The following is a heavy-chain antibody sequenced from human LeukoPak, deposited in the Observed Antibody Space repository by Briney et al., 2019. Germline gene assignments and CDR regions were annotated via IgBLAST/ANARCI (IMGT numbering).Heavy chain of an antibody. J-gene: IGHJ6*03. V-gene: IGHV4-59*01. CDR2: IYYSGST. Sequence: SETLSLTCTVSGGSISSYYWSWIRQPPGKGLEWIGYIYYSGSTNYNPSLKSRVTISVDTSKNQFSLKLSSVTAADTAVYYCARDRWVAAAGYYYYYYMDVWGKGTTVTVSS. D-gene: IGHD6-13*01. CDR1: GGSISSYY. CDR3: ARDRWVAAAGYYYYYYMDV.